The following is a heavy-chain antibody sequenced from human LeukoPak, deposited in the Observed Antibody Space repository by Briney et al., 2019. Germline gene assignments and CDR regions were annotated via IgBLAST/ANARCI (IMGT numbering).Heavy chain of an antibody. CDR1: GFTFSSYS. D-gene: IGHD2-15*01. CDR2: INHSGST. J-gene: IGHJ4*02. V-gene: IGHV4-34*01. Sequence: AGGSLRLSCAASGFTFSSYSMNWVRQAPGKGLEWIGEINHSGSTNYNPSLKSRVTISVDTSKNQFSLKLSSVTAADTAVYYCASLEKSVVAALYWGQGTLVTASS. CDR3: ASLEKSVVAALY.